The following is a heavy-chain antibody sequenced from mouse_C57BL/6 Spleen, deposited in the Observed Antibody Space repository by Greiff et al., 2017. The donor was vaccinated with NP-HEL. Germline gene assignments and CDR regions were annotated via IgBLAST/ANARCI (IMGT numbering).Heavy chain of an antibody. D-gene: IGHD1-1*01. CDR1: GYAFSSYW. J-gene: IGHJ1*03. CDR3: ARRSSITTRYFDV. Sequence: QVQLKESGAELVKPGASVKISCKASGYAFSSYWMNWVKQRPGKGLEWIGQIYPGDGDTNYNGKFKGKATLTADKSSSTAYMQLSSLTSEDSAVYFCARRSSITTRYFDVWGTGTTVTVSS. V-gene: IGHV1-80*01. CDR2: IYPGDGDT.